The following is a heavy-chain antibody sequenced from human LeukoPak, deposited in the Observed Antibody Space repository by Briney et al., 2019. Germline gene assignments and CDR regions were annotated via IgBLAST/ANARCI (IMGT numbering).Heavy chain of an antibody. V-gene: IGHV1-2*02. D-gene: IGHD2-15*01. Sequence: ASVKVSCKASGYTFTGYYMHWVRQAPGQGLEWMGWTKPNSGGTNYAQKFQGRVTMTRDTSISTAYMELSRLRSDDTAVYYCARVGRSYCSGGSCYSWRAFDIWGQGTMVTVSS. CDR2: TKPNSGGT. CDR1: GYTFTGYY. CDR3: ARVGRSYCSGGSCYSWRAFDI. J-gene: IGHJ3*02.